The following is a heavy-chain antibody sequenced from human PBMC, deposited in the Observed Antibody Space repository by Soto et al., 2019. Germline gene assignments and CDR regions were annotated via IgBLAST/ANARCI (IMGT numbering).Heavy chain of an antibody. CDR3: ARWVSYYGDYEPTNFDY. D-gene: IGHD4-17*01. CDR2: TYYSGST. Sequence: QVQLQESGPGLVKPSQTLSLTCTVSGGSISSGGYYWSWIRQHPGKGLEWIGYTYYSGSTYYNPSLTSRVTISVDTSKNHFSLKLSSVTAADTAVYYCARWVSYYGDYEPTNFDYWGQGTLVTVSS. V-gene: IGHV4-31*03. J-gene: IGHJ4*02. CDR1: GGSISSGGYY.